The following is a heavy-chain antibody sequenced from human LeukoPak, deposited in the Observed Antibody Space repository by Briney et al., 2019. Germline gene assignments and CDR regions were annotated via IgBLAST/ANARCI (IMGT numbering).Heavy chain of an antibody. CDR2: IYYSWST. V-gene: IGHV4-59*01. J-gene: IGHJ2*01. D-gene: IGHD1-26*01. CDR3: ARSFLGDWYFDL. Sequence: PSETLSLTCTVSGGSISSYYWSWLRQPSGMGLEWIGCIYYSWSTNYNPSPQSRVTISVDTSKDQFSLRLTTVTAADTAVYYCARSFLGDWYFDLWGRGTLGPVSS. CDR1: GGSISSYY.